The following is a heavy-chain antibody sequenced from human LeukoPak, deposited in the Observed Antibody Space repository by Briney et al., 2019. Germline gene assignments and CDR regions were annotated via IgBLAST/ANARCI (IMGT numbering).Heavy chain of an antibody. CDR3: AREGSSGWYFDY. V-gene: IGHV3-33*01. D-gene: IGHD6-19*01. CDR2: IWYDGSNK. J-gene: IGHJ4*02. Sequence: PGGSLRLSCAASGFTFSSHGMHWVRQAPGKGLEWVAVIWYDGSNKYYADSVKGRFTISRDNSKNTLYLQMNSLRAEDTAVYYCAREGSSGWYFDYWGQGTLVTVSS. CDR1: GFTFSSHG.